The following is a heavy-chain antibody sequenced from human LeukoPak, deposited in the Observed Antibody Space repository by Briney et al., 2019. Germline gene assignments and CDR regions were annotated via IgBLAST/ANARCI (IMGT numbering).Heavy chain of an antibody. D-gene: IGHD3-22*01. CDR1: GYTLTELS. Sequence: ASVKVSCKVSGYTLTELSMHWVRQAPGKGLEWMGGFDPEDGETIYAQKFQGRVTMTRDTSTSTVYMELSSLRSEDTAVYYCARGFDTMIVVVISDLDYWGQGTLVTVSS. J-gene: IGHJ4*02. CDR2: FDPEDGET. CDR3: ARGFDTMIVVVISDLDY. V-gene: IGHV1-24*01.